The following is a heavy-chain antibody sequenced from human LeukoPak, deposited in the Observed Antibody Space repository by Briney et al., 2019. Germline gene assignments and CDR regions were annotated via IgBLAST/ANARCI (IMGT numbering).Heavy chain of an antibody. J-gene: IGHJ3*02. CDR1: GFIFSYYS. Sequence: GGSLRLPCAASGFIFSYYSMNWVRQAPGKGLEWVSSINSNSNYMSYADLVKGRFTISRDNAKNSLYLQMTSLRAEDTAVHYCARSEFEAFDMWGQGTMVTVSS. V-gene: IGHV3-21*01. CDR3: ARSEFEAFDM. CDR2: INSNSNYM. D-gene: IGHD3-10*01.